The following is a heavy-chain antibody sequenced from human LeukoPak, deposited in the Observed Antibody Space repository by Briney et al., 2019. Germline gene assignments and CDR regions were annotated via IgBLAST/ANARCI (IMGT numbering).Heavy chain of an antibody. V-gene: IGHV3-23*01. CDR3: TTSYHSYGDYVSFDY. CDR2: ISGSGGST. D-gene: IGHD4-17*01. J-gene: IGHJ4*02. Sequence: GGSLRLSCAASGFTFSSYAMSWVRQAPGKGLEWVSAISGSGGSTYYADSVKGRFTISRDNSKNTLYLQMNSLRAEDTAVYYCTTSYHSYGDYVSFDYWGQGTLVTVSS. CDR1: GFTFSSYA.